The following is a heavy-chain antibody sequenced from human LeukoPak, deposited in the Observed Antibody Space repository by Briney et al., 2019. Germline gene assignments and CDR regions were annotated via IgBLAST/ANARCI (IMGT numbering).Heavy chain of an antibody. CDR3: ARDSDYYGSGSYFH. CDR1: GVSISSYY. CDR2: IYYSGST. J-gene: IGHJ4*02. D-gene: IGHD3-10*01. Sequence: SETLSLTCTVSGVSISSYYWSWIRQPPGKGLEWIGYIYYSGSTNYNPSLKSRVTISVDTSKNQFSLKLSSVTAADTAVYYCARDSDYYGSGSYFHWGQGTLVTVSS. V-gene: IGHV4-59*01.